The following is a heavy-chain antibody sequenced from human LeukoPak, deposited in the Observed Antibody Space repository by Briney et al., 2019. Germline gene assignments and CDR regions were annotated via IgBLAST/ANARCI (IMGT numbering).Heavy chain of an antibody. V-gene: IGHV1-69*06. CDR1: GGTFSSYT. D-gene: IGHD3-22*01. Sequence: GASVKVSCKASGGTFSSYTISWVRQAPGQGLEWMGGIIPLFGTPDYAQKFQDRLTITADKSTSTAYMELSSLRSEDTAVYYCARRDLLYYYDSSGYYVGGQFDPWGQGTLVTVSS. J-gene: IGHJ5*02. CDR2: IIPLFGTP. CDR3: ARRDLLYYYDSSGYYVGGQFDP.